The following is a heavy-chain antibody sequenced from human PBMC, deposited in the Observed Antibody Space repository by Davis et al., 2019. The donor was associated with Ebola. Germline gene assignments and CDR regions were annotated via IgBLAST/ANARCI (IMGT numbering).Heavy chain of an antibody. J-gene: IGHJ4*02. Sequence: SVKVSCKASGYTFTSYGISWVRQAPGHGLEWMGGLIPIFGTANYAQKFQGRVTITAVESTTTAYMELDSLRSDDTAVYYCARSPPEAGLGWFFDHWGQGALVTVSS. CDR3: ARSPPEAGLGWFFDH. D-gene: IGHD4-23*01. CDR1: GYTFTSYG. CDR2: LIPIFGTA. V-gene: IGHV1-69*13.